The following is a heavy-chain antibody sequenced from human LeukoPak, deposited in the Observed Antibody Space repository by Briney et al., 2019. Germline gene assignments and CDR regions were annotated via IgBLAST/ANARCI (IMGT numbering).Heavy chain of an antibody. CDR2: INHSGST. CDR3: ARGFGASNYYYYGMDV. D-gene: IGHD4/OR15-4a*01. Sequence: SETVSLTCAVYGGSFSGYYWSWIRQPPGKGLEWIGEINHSGSTNYNPSLKSRVTISVDTSKNQFSLKLSSVTAADTAVYYCARGFGASNYYYYGMDVWGQGTTVTVSS. V-gene: IGHV4-34*01. CDR1: GGSFSGYY. J-gene: IGHJ6*02.